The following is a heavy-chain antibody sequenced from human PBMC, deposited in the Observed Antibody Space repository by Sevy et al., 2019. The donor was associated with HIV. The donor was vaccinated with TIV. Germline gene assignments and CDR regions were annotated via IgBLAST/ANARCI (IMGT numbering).Heavy chain of an antibody. CDR1: GYTFSSYG. CDR3: AREGYYYRSGTYRRPNYYGMDV. Sequence: ASVEVSCKASGYTFSSYGISWVRQAPGQGLEWMGWISDYNGYTNYAHKFQGRVTMSTETSTRTAYMELRSLRSDDTAVYFCAREGYYYRSGTYRRPNYYGMDVWGQGTAVTVSS. J-gene: IGHJ6*02. D-gene: IGHD3-10*01. CDR2: ISDYNGYT. V-gene: IGHV1-18*01.